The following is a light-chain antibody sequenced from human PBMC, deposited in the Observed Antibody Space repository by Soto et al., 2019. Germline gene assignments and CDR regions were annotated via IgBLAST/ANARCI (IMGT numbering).Light chain of an antibody. J-gene: IGKJ2*01. CDR3: QQYNNWYT. V-gene: IGKV3-15*01. CDR1: QSVDTT. CDR2: GAS. Sequence: ETVMTQSPATLSVSPGERATLSCRASQSVDTTLTWYQHKPGQAPRLLIYGASTRATGIPARFSGSGSGTEFTLTISRLQSEDFAVYFCQQYNNWYTYGQGTKLEIK.